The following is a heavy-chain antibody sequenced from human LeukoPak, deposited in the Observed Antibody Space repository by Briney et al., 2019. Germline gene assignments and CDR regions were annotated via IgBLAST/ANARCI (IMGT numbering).Heavy chain of an antibody. J-gene: IGHJ4*02. D-gene: IGHD3-10*01. V-gene: IGHV1-2*02. CDR3: ASLGDYYGSGSFSPFDY. Sequence: GASVKVSCKASGYTXTGFYMHWVRQAPGQGPEWMGWTNPNSGGTNYAQKFQGRVTMTRDTSINTAYMELTRLRSDDTAVYYCASLGDYYGSGSFSPFDYWGQGTLVTVSS. CDR2: TNPNSGGT. CDR1: GYTXTGFY.